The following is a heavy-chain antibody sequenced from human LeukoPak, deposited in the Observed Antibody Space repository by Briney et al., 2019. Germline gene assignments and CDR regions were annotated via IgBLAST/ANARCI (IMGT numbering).Heavy chain of an antibody. CDR3: AREGGTVVVGRFDY. CDR2: IHTDGSDK. D-gene: IGHD2-2*01. V-gene: IGHV3-30*02. CDR1: GINFSASR. Sequence: GGSLRLSCAASGINFSASRMRWVRQAPGMGREWVTFIHTDGSDKRYAASVAGRFTISRDDSKNTVYLHMNSLRPDDSALYYCAREGGTVVVGRFDYWGQGTLVTVSS. J-gene: IGHJ4*02.